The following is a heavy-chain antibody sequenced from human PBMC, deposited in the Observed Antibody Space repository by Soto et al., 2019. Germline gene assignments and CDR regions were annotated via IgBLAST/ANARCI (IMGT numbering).Heavy chain of an antibody. D-gene: IGHD3-10*01. CDR3: AKGTNMAYDSGTYYDY. CDR2: ISGSAGFT. Sequence: HPGGSLRLSCAAAGFTFRHYAMSWVRQAPGRGLEWVSAISGSAGFTYYADSVKGRFTISRDNSRNTLSLQMHSLRAEDTAVYYCAKGTNMAYDSGTYYDYWGQGSLVTVSS. V-gene: IGHV3-23*01. CDR1: GFTFRHYA. J-gene: IGHJ4*02.